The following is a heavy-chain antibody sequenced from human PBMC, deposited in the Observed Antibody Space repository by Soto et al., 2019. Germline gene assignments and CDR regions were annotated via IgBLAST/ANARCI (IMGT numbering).Heavy chain of an antibody. CDR2: ISGSGGST. Sequence: GGSLRLSCAASGFTFSSYAMSWVRQAPEKGLEWVSAISGSGGSTYYADSVKGRFTISRDNSKNTLYLQMNSLRAEDTAVYYCAKDSRAARPTCADYWGQGTLVTVSS. V-gene: IGHV3-23*01. CDR1: GFTFSSYA. J-gene: IGHJ4*02. D-gene: IGHD6-6*01. CDR3: AKDSRAARPTCADY.